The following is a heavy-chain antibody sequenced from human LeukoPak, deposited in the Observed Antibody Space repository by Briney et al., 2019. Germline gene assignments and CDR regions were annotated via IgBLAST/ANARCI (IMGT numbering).Heavy chain of an antibody. CDR2: ISYDGSNK. D-gene: IGHD5-18*01. Sequence: PGGSLRLSCAASGFTFSSYAMHWVRQAPGKGLEWVAVISYDGSNKYYADSVKGRFTISRDNSKNTLYLQMNSLRAEDTAVYYCARPNTAMVTWFQPDYWGQGTLVTVSS. CDR3: ARPNTAMVTWFQPDY. V-gene: IGHV3-30-3*01. CDR1: GFTFSSYA. J-gene: IGHJ4*02.